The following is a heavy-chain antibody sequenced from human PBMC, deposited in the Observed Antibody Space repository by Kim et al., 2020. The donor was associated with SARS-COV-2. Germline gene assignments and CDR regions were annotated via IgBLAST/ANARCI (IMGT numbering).Heavy chain of an antibody. CDR2: IWYDGSNK. CDR1: GFTFSSYG. V-gene: IGHV3-33*01. CDR3: ARAGPKQQQLVLVPTTRCFDP. D-gene: IGHD6-13*01. J-gene: IGHJ5*02. Sequence: GGSLRLSCAASGFTFSSYGMHWVRQAPGKGLEWVAVIWYDGSNKYYADSVKGRFTISRDNSKNTLYLQMNSLRAEDTAVYYCARAGPKQQQLVLVPTTRCFDPWGQGTRVTVSS.